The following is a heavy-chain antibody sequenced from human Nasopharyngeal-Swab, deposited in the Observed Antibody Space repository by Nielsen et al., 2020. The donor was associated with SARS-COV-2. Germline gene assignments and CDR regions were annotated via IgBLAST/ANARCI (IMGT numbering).Heavy chain of an antibody. V-gene: IGHV3-23*01. CDR2: ISGSGGST. CDR1: GFTLSSYA. J-gene: IGHJ4*02. D-gene: IGHD6-13*01. CDR3: AKAPYSSSHTSY. Sequence: ESLKISCAASGFTLSSYAMSWVRQAPGKGLGWVLAISGSGGSTYYADSVKGRFTISRDNSKNTLYLQMNSLRAEDTAVYYCAKAPYSSSHTSYWGQGTLVTVSS.